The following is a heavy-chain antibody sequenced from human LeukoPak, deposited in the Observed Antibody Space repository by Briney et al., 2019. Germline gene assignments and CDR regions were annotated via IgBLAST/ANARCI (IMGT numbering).Heavy chain of an antibody. Sequence: SETLSLTCTVSNGSISSYHWSWVRQPPGKGLEWIWYILPSRTTNYIPFLKSPLTISAGTSKSQFTLKLSSVTAADTAVYYCARLRVSGSYLYYFDYWGQGTLVTVSS. CDR1: NGSISSYH. D-gene: IGHD1-26*01. CDR2: ILPSRTT. V-gene: IGHV4-4*09. J-gene: IGHJ4*02. CDR3: ARLRVSGSYLYYFDY.